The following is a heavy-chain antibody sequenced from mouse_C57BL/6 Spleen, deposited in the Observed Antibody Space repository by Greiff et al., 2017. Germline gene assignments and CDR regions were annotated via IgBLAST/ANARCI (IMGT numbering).Heavy chain of an antibody. CDR1: GFNIKDDY. CDR2: IDPENGDT. J-gene: IGHJ2*01. CDR3: TQRDFDY. Sequence: VQLQQSGAELVRPGASVKLSCTASGFNIKDDYMHWVKQRPEQGLEWIGWIDPENGDTEYASKFQGKATITADTSSNTAYLQLSSLTSEDTAVYYCTQRDFDYWGQGTTRTVSS. V-gene: IGHV14-4*01.